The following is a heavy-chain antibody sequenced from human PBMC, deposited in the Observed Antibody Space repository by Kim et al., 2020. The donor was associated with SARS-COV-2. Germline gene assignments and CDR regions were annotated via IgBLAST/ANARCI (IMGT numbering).Heavy chain of an antibody. V-gene: IGHV1-8*01. CDR3: ARGLDGYSSSWFDFDY. J-gene: IGHJ4*02. Sequence: KFQGRVTMTRNTSISTAYMELSSLRSEDTAVYYCARGLDGYSSSWFDFDYWGQGTLVTVSS. D-gene: IGHD6-13*01.